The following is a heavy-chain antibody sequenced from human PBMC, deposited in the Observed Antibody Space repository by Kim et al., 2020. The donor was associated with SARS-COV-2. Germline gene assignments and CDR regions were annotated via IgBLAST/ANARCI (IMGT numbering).Heavy chain of an antibody. CDR1: GFTFSSYG. Sequence: GGSLRLSCAASGFTFSSYGMHWVRQAPGKGLEWVAVISYDGSNKYYADSVKGRFTISRDNSKNTLYLQMNSLRAEDTALYYCASVEAGGDDFLFDYWGQGTLVTVSS. CDR3: ASVEAGGDDFLFDY. D-gene: IGHD3-16*01. CDR2: ISYDGSNK. V-gene: IGHV3-30*03. J-gene: IGHJ4*02.